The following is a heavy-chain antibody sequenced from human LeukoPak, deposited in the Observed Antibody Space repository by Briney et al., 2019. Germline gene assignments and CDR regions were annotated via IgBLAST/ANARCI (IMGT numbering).Heavy chain of an antibody. CDR2: VNHSGST. J-gene: IGHJ5*02. CDR3: ARDPHNYDILTEPGWFDP. V-gene: IGHV4-34*01. Sequence: SETLSLTCAVYGGSFSGYYWSWIRQPPGKGLEWIGEVNHSGSTNYNPSLKSRVTISVDTSKNQFSLKLSSVTAADTAVYYCARDPHNYDILTEPGWFDPWGQGTLVTVSS. CDR1: GGSFSGYY. D-gene: IGHD3-9*01.